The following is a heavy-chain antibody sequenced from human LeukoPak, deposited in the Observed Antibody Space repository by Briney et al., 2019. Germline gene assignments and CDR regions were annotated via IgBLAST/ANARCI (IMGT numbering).Heavy chain of an antibody. J-gene: IGHJ5*02. CDR1: GGSISSYY. CDR2: IYYSGST. D-gene: IGHD6-13*01. V-gene: IGHV4-59*01. Sequence: PSETLSLTCTVSGGSISSYYWSWIRQPPGKGLEWIGYIYYSGSTNYNPSLKSRVTISVDTSKNQFSLKLSSVTAADTAVYYCARGYSGGGQLVLSWFDPWGQGTLVTVSS. CDR3: ARGYSGGGQLVLSWFDP.